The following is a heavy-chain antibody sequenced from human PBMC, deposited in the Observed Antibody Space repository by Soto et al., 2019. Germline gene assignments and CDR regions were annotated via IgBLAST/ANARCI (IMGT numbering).Heavy chain of an antibody. Sequence: RLVQSGAEVKKPGASVKVSCKASGYTFSNYGISWVRQAPGQGLGWRGWISGYNGITNHVQKFQGRVTMTTDTTTRTAYMELRSLRYEDTAVYYCARAEKWGTGITGADWGQGTLVTVSS. D-gene: IGHD1-1*01. J-gene: IGHJ4*02. CDR1: GYTFSNYG. V-gene: IGHV1-18*04. CDR2: ISGYNGIT. CDR3: ARAEKWGTGITGAD.